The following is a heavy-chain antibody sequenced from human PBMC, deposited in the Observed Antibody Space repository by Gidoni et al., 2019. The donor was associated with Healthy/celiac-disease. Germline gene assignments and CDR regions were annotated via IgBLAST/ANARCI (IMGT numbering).Heavy chain of an antibody. Sequence: SYGMHWVRQAPGKGLEWVAVISYDGSNKYYADSVKGRFTISRDNSKNTLYLQMNSLRAEDPAVYYCAKDRGIAVACTDLPPGYWGQGTLVTVSS. V-gene: IGHV3-30*18. CDR1: SYG. D-gene: IGHD6-19*01. CDR2: ISYDGSNK. J-gene: IGHJ4*02. CDR3: AKDRGIAVACTDLPPGY.